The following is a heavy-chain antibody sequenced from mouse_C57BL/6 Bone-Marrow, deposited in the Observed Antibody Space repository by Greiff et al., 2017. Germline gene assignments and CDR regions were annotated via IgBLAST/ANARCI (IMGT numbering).Heavy chain of an antibody. J-gene: IGHJ2*01. Sequence: DVKLVESGGGLVKPGFTFSSYAMSWVRQTPEKRLEWVATISDGGSYTYYPDNVKGRFTISRDNAKNNLYLQMSHLKSEDTAMYYCAMIHFDYWGQGTTLTVSP. CDR3: AMIHFDY. CDR2: ISDGGSYT. CDR1: FTFSSYA. V-gene: IGHV5-4*03.